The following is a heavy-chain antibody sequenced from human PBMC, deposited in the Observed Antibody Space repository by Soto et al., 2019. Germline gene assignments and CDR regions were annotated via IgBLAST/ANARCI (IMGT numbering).Heavy chain of an antibody. D-gene: IGHD2-21*01. CDR3: VSSRQTESGNDSGLDV. CDR1: GVSLNTADTW. CDR2: YHSGGST. V-gene: IGHV4-30-4*01. J-gene: IGHJ6*02. Sequence: QVQLQESGSGLVKPSQSLSLTCTVSGVSLNTADTWWSWIRQSPGKGLEFIGYYHSGGSTYYDASFRRRVIISADTSSCQFSLKLSSVTVADTAVYFCVSSRQTESGNDSGLDVWGQGTKVTVSS.